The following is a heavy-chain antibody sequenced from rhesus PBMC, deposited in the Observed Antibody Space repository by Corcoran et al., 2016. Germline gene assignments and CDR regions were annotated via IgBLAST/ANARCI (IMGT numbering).Heavy chain of an antibody. CDR1: GGSFSGYY. V-gene: IGHV4-165*01. CDR3: ARENFSSGWYPYYFDY. Sequence: QVQLQESGPGLVKPSETLSLTCAVSGGSFSGYYWGWIRQPPGKGLEWIGYSSGSSGRTDYNPSLKSRVTISPATSKNQFSLKLSSVTAADTAVYYCARENFSSGWYPYYFDYWGQGVLVTVSS. D-gene: IGHD6-31*01. CDR2: SSGSSGRT. J-gene: IGHJ4*01.